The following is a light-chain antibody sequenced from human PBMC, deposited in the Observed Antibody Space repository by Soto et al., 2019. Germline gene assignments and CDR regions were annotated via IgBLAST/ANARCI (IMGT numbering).Light chain of an antibody. CDR1: SSDVGGYDY. CDR2: DVI. V-gene: IGLV2-14*01. CDR3: SSYTTIITPHVL. J-gene: IGLJ2*01. Sequence: QSALTQPASVSGSPGQSITISCTGTSSDVGGYDYVSWCQQHPGKAPKLIIYDVINRPSGVSHRFSASKSGNTASLTISGLQAEDEADYYCSSYTTIITPHVLFGGGTKLTVL.